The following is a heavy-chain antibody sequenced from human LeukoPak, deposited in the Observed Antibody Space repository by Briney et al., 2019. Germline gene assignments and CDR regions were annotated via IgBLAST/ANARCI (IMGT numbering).Heavy chain of an antibody. CDR3: ARAVACKLDY. D-gene: IGHD6-19*01. Sequence: SQTLSLTCAISGDILSLNSIGWTWIRQSPSGGGEWLGRTYYRAKRYNDYAVSVKSPITINPDTSKSQVSLQLTSVTPEDPAVYYCARAVACKLDYGGQGTLVTVSS. J-gene: IGHJ4*02. V-gene: IGHV6-1*01. CDR2: TYYRAKRYN. CDR1: GDILSLNSIG.